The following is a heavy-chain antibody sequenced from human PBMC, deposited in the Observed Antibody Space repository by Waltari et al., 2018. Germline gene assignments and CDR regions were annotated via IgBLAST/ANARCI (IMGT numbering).Heavy chain of an antibody. J-gene: IGHJ4*02. V-gene: IGHV4-59*01. CDR2: IYYSGST. CDR1: GGSIRSYY. D-gene: IGHD3-10*01. Sequence: QVQLQESGPGLVKPSETLSLTCTVSGGSIRSYYWSWIRQPPGKGLEWIGYIYYSGSTNYNPSLKSRVTISVDTSKNQFSLKLSSVTAADTAVYYCAREIGSGSFDYWGQGTLVTVSS. CDR3: AREIGSGSFDY.